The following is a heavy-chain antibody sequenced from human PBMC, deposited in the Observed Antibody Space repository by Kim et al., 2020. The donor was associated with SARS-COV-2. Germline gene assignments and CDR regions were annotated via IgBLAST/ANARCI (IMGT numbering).Heavy chain of an antibody. D-gene: IGHD2-8*01. V-gene: IGHV6-1*01. CDR1: GDSVSSNSAA. CDR2: TYYRSKWYN. J-gene: IGHJ6*02. Sequence: SQTLSLTCAISGDSVSSNSAAWNWIRQSPSRGLEWLGRTYYRSKWYNDYAVSVKSRITINPDTSKNQFSLQLNSVTPEDTAVYYCARGRQVPVRDCTNGVCQVYYYYGMDVWGQGTTVTVSS. CDR3: ARGRQVPVRDCTNGVCQVYYYYGMDV.